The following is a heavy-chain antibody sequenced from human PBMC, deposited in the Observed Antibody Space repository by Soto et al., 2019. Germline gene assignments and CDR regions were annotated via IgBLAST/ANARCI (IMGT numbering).Heavy chain of an antibody. V-gene: IGHV4-59*01. Sequence: QVQLQESGPGLVRPSETLSLTCTVSGASMSDYHGSWIRQSPGKGLEHIGYLHSSGFAEYNPSLKSRFTMSMDTSKNQFSLQLSFVTAADTAIYYCARSGHTFVGAVWGQGILVTVSS. CDR2: LHSSGFA. CDR3: ARSGHTFVGAV. CDR1: GASMSDYH. D-gene: IGHD1-26*01. J-gene: IGHJ4*02.